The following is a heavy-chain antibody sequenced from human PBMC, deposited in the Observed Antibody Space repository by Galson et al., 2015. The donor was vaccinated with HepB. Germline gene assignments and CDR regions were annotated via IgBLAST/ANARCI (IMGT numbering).Heavy chain of an antibody. CDR3: ARGSYDFWSGYQGYNWFDP. CDR2: IYSGGST. Sequence: SLRLSCAASGFTVSSNYMSWVRQAPGKGLEWVSVIYSGGSTYYADSVKGRFTISRDNSKNTLYLQMNSLRAEDTAVYYCARGSYDFWSGYQGYNWFDPWGQGTLVTVSS. J-gene: IGHJ5*02. V-gene: IGHV3-53*01. CDR1: GFTVSSNY. D-gene: IGHD3-3*01.